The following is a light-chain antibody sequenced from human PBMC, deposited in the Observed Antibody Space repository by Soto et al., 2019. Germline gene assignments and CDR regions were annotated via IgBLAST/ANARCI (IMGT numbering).Light chain of an antibody. V-gene: IGKV3-15*01. CDR2: GAS. CDR1: QSVSGN. Sequence: EIVMTQSPATLSVSPGERAALSCRASQSVSGNLAWYQQTPGQAPRLLIYGASTRATGIPARFSGSGFGTEFTLTISSLKSEDFAVYYCQQYGSSPPFTFGPGTRVDIK. CDR3: QQYGSSPPFT. J-gene: IGKJ3*01.